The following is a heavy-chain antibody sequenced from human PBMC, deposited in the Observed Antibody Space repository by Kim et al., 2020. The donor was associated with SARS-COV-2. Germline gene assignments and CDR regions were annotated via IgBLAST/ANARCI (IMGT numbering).Heavy chain of an antibody. CDR3: ATQGYYDSSGLSPPSDAFDI. CDR2: IYPGDSDT. J-gene: IGHJ3*02. V-gene: IGHV5-51*01. CDR1: GYSFTSYW. D-gene: IGHD3-22*01. Sequence: GESLKISCKGSGYSFTSYWIGWVRQMPGKGLEWMGIIYPGDSDTRYSPSFQGQVTISADKSISTAYLQWSSLKASDTAMYYCATQGYYDSSGLSPPSDAFDIWGQGTMVTVSS.